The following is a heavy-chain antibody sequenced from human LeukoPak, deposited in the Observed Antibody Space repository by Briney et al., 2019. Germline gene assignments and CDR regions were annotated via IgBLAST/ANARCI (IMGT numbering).Heavy chain of an antibody. CDR3: TREIEGSGSYEY. V-gene: IGHV3-74*01. Sequence: PRGSLRLSCAASGFTFSSYWMHWVRQAPGKGLVWVSRINSDGSSTSYADSVKGRFTISRDNAKNTLYLQMNSLRAEDTAVYYCTREIEGSGSYEYWGQGTLVTVSS. J-gene: IGHJ4*02. CDR1: GFTFSSYW. CDR2: INSDGSST. D-gene: IGHD3-10*01.